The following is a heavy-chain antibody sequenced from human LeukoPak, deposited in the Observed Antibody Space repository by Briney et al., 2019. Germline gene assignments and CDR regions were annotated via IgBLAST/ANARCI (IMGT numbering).Heavy chain of an antibody. CDR3: AKDQKGEPGLFNY. J-gene: IGHJ4*02. Sequence: GGSLRLSCAASGFTFSSYGMHWVRQAPGKGLEWVAFIRYDGSNKYYADSVKGRFTISRDNSKNTLYLQMNSLRAEDTAVYYCAKDQKGEPGLFNYWGQGTPVTVSS. V-gene: IGHV3-30*02. CDR2: IRYDGSNK. D-gene: IGHD1-26*01. CDR1: GFTFSSYG.